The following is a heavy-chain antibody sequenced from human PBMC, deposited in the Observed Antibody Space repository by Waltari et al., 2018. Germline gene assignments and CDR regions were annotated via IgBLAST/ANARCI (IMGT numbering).Heavy chain of an antibody. CDR2: INHSGST. D-gene: IGHD3-22*01. CDR1: GGSFSGYY. Sequence: QVQLQQWGAGLLKPSETLSLTCAVYGGSFSGYYWSWIRQPPGKGLEWIGEINHSGSTNYNPSLKSRVTISVDTSKNQFSLKLSSVTAADTAVYYCARGAENYYDSSGPLDPWGQGTLVTVSS. J-gene: IGHJ5*02. CDR3: ARGAENYYDSSGPLDP. V-gene: IGHV4-34*01.